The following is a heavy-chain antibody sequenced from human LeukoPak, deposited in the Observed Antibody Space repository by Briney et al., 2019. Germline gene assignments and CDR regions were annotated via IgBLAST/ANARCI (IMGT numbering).Heavy chain of an antibody. V-gene: IGHV3-74*01. J-gene: IGHJ4*02. CDR2: INSDGSST. Sequence: PGGSLRLSCVASGFTFSSYWMQWVRQAPGKGLVWVSRINSDGSSTTYADSVKGRFTISRDNAKNTLYLQMNSLRAEDTAVYYCVREPQAEYYFDYWGQGTLVTVSS. D-gene: IGHD1-14*01. CDR1: GFTFSSYW. CDR3: VREPQAEYYFDY.